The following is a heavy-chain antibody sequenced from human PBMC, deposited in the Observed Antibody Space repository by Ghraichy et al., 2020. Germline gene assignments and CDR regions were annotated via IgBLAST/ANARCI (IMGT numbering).Heavy chain of an antibody. CDR2: ISNSGSTI. CDR3: ARNSPKSYCSSTSCYLGPYYGMGV. CDR1: GFTFSDYY. Sequence: GESLNISCAASGFTFSDYYMSWIRQAPGKGLEWVSYISNSGSTIYYTDSVKGRFTISRDNAKNSLYLQMNSLRAEDTAVYYCARNSPKSYCSSTSCYLGPYYGMGVGGQGTTVTVS. J-gene: IGHJ6*02. V-gene: IGHV3-11*01. D-gene: IGHD2-2*01.